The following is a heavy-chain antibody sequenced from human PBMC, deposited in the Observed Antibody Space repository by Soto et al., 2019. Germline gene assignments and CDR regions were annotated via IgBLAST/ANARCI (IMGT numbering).Heavy chain of an antibody. J-gene: IGHJ4*02. D-gene: IGHD2-15*01. CDR1: GGSISSYY. CDR2: IYYSGST. CDR3: ARVGYCSGGSCYSLDY. V-gene: IGHV4-59*01. Sequence: QVQLQESGPGLVKPSETLSLTCTVSGGSISSYYWSWIRQPPGKGLEWIGYIYYSGSTNYNPSLKSRVTISVDTSKNQFSLKLSSVTAADTAVYYCARVGYCSGGSCYSLDYWGQGTLVTVSS.